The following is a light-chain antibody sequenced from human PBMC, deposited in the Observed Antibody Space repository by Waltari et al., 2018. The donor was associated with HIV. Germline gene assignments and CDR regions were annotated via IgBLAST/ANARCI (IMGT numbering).Light chain of an antibody. J-gene: IGLJ2*01. Sequence: QSVLTQPPSVSGAPGQRVNIASTGGSSNIGVGYAVHWDQQLPGTAPKLRLYGNTNWPSGDPDRFSGSKSGTSASLAITGLQAEDESECYCQSYDSSLSGVVFGGGTKLTVL. CDR1: SSNIGVGYA. V-gene: IGLV1-40*01. CDR2: GNT. CDR3: QSYDSSLSGVV.